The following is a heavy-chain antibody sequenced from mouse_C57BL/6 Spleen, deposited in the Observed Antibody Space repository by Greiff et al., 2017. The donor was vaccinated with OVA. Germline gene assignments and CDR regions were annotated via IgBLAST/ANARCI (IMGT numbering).Heavy chain of an antibody. J-gene: IGHJ2*01. CDR2: IYPGNSDT. CDR1: GYTFTSYW. CDR3: TREDTTRYYFDY. Sequence: VQLQQSGTVLARPGASVKMSCKTSGYTFTSYWMHWVKQRPGQGLEWIGAIYPGNSDTSYNQKFKGKAKLTAVTSASTAYMELSSLTNEDSAVYYCTREDTTRYYFDYWGQGTTLTVSS. V-gene: IGHV1-5*01. D-gene: IGHD1-1*01.